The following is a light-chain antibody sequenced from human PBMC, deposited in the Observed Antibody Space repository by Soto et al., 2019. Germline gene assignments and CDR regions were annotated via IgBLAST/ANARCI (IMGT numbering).Light chain of an antibody. J-gene: IGKJ1*01. CDR1: QSVSSN. Sequence: EMVMTQSPATLSVSPGERATLSCRASQSVSSNLAWYQQKPGQAPRLLIYDASNRATGIPARFSGSGSGTDFTLTISDVQPEDFALYYCHQRQSWPRTFGQGSKVDIK. CDR2: DAS. V-gene: IGKV3-11*01. CDR3: HQRQSWPRT.